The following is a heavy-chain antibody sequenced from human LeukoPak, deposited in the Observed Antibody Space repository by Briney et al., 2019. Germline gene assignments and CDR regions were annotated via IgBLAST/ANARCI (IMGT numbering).Heavy chain of an antibody. CDR1: GYTFTSYH. D-gene: IGHD5-24*01. J-gene: IGHJ4*02. CDR3: ASWLQGAYYFDY. CDR2: INPSGGRT. V-gene: IGHV1-46*01. Sequence: EASVKVSCKASGYTFTSYHIHWVRQAPGQGLEWMGIINPSGGRTSYAQKFQGRVTMTRDKSTSTAYMELSSLRSEDTAVYYCASWLQGAYYFDYWGQGTLVTVSS.